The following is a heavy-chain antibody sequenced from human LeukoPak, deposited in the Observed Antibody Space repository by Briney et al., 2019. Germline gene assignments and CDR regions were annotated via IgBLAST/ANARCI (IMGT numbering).Heavy chain of an antibody. J-gene: IGHJ3*01. Sequence: PGGSLRLSCAASGFTFSSYAMHWVRQAPGKGLEWVAVISYDGSNKYYADSVKGRFTISRGNSKNTLYLQMNSLRAEDTAVYYCASKQVWGQGTMVTVSS. CDR2: ISYDGSNK. CDR3: ASKQV. CDR1: GFTFSSYA. V-gene: IGHV3-30*04.